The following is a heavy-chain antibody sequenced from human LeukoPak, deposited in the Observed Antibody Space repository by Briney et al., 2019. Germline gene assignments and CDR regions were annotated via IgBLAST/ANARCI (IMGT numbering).Heavy chain of an antibody. CDR3: ARGRQGVYYYDSSGYYTWDAFDI. D-gene: IGHD3-22*01. V-gene: IGHV1-69*13. CDR2: IIPIFGTA. Sequence: SVKVSCKASGGTFSSYAISRVRQAPGQGLEWMGGIIPIFGTANYAQKFQGRVTITADESTSTAYMELSSLRSEDTAVYYCARGRQGVYYYDSSGYYTWDAFDIWGQGTMVTVSS. CDR1: GGTFSSYA. J-gene: IGHJ3*02.